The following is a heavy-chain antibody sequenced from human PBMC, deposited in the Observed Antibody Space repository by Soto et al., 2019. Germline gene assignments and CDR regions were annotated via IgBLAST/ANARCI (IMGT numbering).Heavy chain of an antibody. V-gene: IGHV4-39*01. CDR3: ARHEGIPAAHGYNWSDS. J-gene: IGHJ5*01. CDR2: IYYTGSI. Sequence: SETLCHTWPVSGGAIRSSSYYVGWIRQPPGKGLEWIGSIYYTGSIYYNPSLKSRVTISVDTSKNQFSLKLSSVTAADTAVYYCARHEGIPAAHGYNWSDSWGQGTPVTVSS. CDR1: GGAIRSSSYY. D-gene: IGHD6-13*01.